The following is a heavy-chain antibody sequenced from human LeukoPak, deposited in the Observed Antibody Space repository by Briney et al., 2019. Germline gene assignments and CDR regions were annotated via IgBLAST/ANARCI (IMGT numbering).Heavy chain of an antibody. CDR2: ISGSGGST. CDR3: AKDQRVVVIRSWFDP. Sequence: GGSLRLSCAASGFTFGTYAMSWVRQAPGKGLEWVSAISGSGGSTYYADSVKGRFTISRDNSKNTLYLQMNSLRAEDTAVCYCAKDQRVVVIRSWFDPWGQGTLVTVSS. CDR1: GFTFGTYA. V-gene: IGHV3-23*01. J-gene: IGHJ5*02. D-gene: IGHD3-22*01.